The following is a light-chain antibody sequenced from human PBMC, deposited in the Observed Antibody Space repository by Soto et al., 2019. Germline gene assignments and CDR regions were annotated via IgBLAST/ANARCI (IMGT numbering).Light chain of an antibody. CDR3: CSYAGNYTWV. CDR2: DVS. Sequence: QSVLTQPRSVSGSPGQSVTISCTGTSSDVGGYNYVSWYQQHPGKAPKLMIYDVSKRPSGVPHRFSGSKSGNTASLTISGLQAEDEADYYCCSYAGNYTWVFSGGTKVTVL. V-gene: IGLV2-11*01. J-gene: IGLJ3*02. CDR1: SSDVGGYNY.